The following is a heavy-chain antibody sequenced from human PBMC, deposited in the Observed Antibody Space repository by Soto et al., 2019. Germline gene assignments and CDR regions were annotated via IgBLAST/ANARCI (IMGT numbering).Heavy chain of an antibody. Sequence: PGGSLSLSCTAPGFSVTSTYMSWVRQAPGKGLEWVSVIYAGGSTSYADSVKGRFTVSRDNSNNTLFLQLNSLRVEDTAVYYCARGTWGISWPNFFDYWGQGVLVTVSS. CDR1: GFSVTSTY. V-gene: IGHV3-53*01. CDR2: IYAGGST. CDR3: ARGTWGISWPNFFDY. J-gene: IGHJ4*02. D-gene: IGHD6-13*01.